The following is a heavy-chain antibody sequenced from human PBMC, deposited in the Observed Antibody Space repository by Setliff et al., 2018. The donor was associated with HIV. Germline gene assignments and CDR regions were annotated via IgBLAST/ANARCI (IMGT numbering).Heavy chain of an antibody. D-gene: IGHD6-25*01. Sequence: SETLSLTCTVSGGSISSSSYYWGWIRQPPGKGLEWIGSLYYSGSTYYNPSLKSRVTISVDTSKNQFSLKLSSVTAEDTAVYYCVQGGLSSGWGSFWGQGTLVTVSS. V-gene: IGHV4-39*07. J-gene: IGHJ4*02. CDR3: VQGGLSSGWGSF. CDR1: GGSISSSSYY. CDR2: LYYSGST.